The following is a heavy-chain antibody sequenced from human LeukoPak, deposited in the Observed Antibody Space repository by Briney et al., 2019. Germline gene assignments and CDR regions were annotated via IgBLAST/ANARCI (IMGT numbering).Heavy chain of an antibody. J-gene: IGHJ4*02. CDR2: IIPIFGTA. V-gene: IGHV1-69*05. CDR3: ASPAMITFGGVISRFDY. CDR1: GGTSSSYA. D-gene: IGHD3-16*02. Sequence: SVKVSCKASGGTSSSYAISWVRQAPGQGLEWMGGIIPIFGTANYAQKFQGRVTITTDESTSTAYMELSSLRSEDTAVYYCASPAMITFGGVISRFDYWGQGTLVTVSS.